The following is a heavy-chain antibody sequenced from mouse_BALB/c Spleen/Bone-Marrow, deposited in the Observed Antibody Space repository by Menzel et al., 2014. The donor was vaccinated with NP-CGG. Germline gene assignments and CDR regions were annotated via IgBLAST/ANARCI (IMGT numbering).Heavy chain of an antibody. D-gene: IGHD1-2*01. CDR1: GFDFSRYW. CDR2: INPDSSTI. Sequence: EVKLVESGGGLVQPGGSLKLSCAASGFDFSRYWMSWVRQAPGKGLEWIGEINPDSSTINYTPSLKDKFIISRDNAKNTLYLQMSKVRSEDTALYYCARLHCYGYGDYWGQGTTLTVSS. CDR3: ARLHCYGYGDY. V-gene: IGHV4-1*02. J-gene: IGHJ2*01.